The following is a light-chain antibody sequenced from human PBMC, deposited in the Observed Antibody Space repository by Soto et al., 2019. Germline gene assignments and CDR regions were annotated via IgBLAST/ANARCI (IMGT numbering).Light chain of an antibody. Sequence: QSVLTQPPSASGTPGQRVTISCSGGISNIGSNPVYWHQHLPGTAPKLLVYRNNQRPSGVPDRFSGSKSGNTASLTVSGLQAEDEADYYCSSYAGSSTYVFGTGTKVTVL. CDR3: SSYAGSSTYV. CDR1: ISNIGSNP. CDR2: RNN. V-gene: IGLV1-44*01. J-gene: IGLJ1*01.